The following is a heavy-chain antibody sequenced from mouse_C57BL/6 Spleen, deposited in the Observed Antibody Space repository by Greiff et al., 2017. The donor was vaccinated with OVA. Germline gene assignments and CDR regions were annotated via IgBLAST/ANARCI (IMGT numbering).Heavy chain of an antibody. CDR1: GYSITSGYS. J-gene: IGHJ4*01. CDR2: ISYDGSN. V-gene: IGHV3-6*01. CDR3: AGGNWDAMDY. D-gene: IGHD4-1*01. Sequence: ESGPGLVKPSQSLSLTCSVTGYSITSGYSWNWIRQFPGNKLEWMGYISYDGSNNYNPSLKNRISITRDTSKNQFFLKLNSVTTEDTATYYCAGGNWDAMDYWGQGTSVTVSS.